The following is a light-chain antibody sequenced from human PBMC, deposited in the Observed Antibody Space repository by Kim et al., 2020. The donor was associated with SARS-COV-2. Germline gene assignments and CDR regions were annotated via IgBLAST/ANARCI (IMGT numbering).Light chain of an antibody. CDR3: QQYGSSPYT. CDR2: GTS. V-gene: IGKV3-20*01. Sequence: EIVLTQSPGTLSLSPGERVTLSCRASQSVSSTYLAWYQQKLGQAPRLLIYGTSSRATGIPDRFSGSGSGTDFTLTISRLEPEDFAVYYWQQYGSSPYTIGQGTKLEI. CDR1: QSVSSTY. J-gene: IGKJ2*01.